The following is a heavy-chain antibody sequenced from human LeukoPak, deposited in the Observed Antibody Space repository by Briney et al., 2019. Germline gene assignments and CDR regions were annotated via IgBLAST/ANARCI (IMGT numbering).Heavy chain of an antibody. J-gene: IGHJ5*02. D-gene: IGHD4-23*01. V-gene: IGHV1-8*01. CDR2: MNPPSGNT. CDR3: ARDFGGNSGWCDP. Sequence: ASVKVSCKASGYTFTNYDKNWVRQAPGQGPEWMGWMNPPSGNTGYAQKFQGRVTITRDTSISTAYMELSSLRSEDTAVYYCARDFGGNSGWCDPWGQGTLVAVSS. CDR1: GYTFTNYD.